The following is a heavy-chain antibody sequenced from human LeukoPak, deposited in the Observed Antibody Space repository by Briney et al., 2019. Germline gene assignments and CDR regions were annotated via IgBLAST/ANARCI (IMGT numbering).Heavy chain of an antibody. J-gene: IGHJ3*02. CDR1: GGSISNYY. Sequence: SETLSLTCTVSGGSISNYYWSWIRQPPGKGLEWLGYIYYSGASNYSPSLYRRVTMSIDTSKNQFSLKLISVTAADTAVYYCARGANFGDSGLDAFDIWGQGTVVTVSS. CDR2: IYYSGAS. V-gene: IGHV4-59*01. CDR3: ARGANFGDSGLDAFDI. D-gene: IGHD4-17*01.